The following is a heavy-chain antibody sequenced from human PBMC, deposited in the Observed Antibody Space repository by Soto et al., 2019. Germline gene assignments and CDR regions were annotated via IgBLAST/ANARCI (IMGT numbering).Heavy chain of an antibody. Sequence: QITLKESGPTLVKPTQTLTLTCTFSGFSLSTSGVGVGWIRQPPGKALEWLALIYWNDDKRYSPSLKSRLTITKDTSKNQVVLTMTNMDPVDTATYYCAHRRVGWLQFLENWFDPWGQGTLVTVSS. CDR3: AHRRVGWLQFLENWFDP. V-gene: IGHV2-5*01. CDR2: IYWNDDK. D-gene: IGHD3-3*01. CDR1: GFSLSTSGVG. J-gene: IGHJ5*02.